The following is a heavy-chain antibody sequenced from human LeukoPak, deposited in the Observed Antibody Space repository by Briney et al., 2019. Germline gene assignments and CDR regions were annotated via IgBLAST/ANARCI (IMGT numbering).Heavy chain of an antibody. V-gene: IGHV4-34*01. CDR2: INHSGST. CDR1: GGSFSGYY. Sequence: SETLSFTCAVYGGSFSGYYWSWIRQPPGKGLEWIGEINHSGSTNYNPSLKSRVTISVDTSKNQFSLKLSSVTAADTAVYYCARAPPRIAARPISNWFDPWGQGTLVTVSS. CDR3: ARAPPRIAARPISNWFDP. D-gene: IGHD6-6*01. J-gene: IGHJ5*02.